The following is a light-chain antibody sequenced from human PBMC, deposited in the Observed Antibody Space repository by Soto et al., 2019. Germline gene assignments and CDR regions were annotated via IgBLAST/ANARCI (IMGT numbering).Light chain of an antibody. Sequence: EIVLTQSPATLSLSPGERATLSCRASQSVSSHLAWYQQKPGQGPRLLISDASNRATGIPARFSGSGSGTDFTLTISSLEPEDFAVYYCQQRTNWPPMYTFGQGTKLEIK. CDR3: QQRTNWPPMYT. CDR1: QSVSSH. V-gene: IGKV3-11*01. CDR2: DAS. J-gene: IGKJ2*01.